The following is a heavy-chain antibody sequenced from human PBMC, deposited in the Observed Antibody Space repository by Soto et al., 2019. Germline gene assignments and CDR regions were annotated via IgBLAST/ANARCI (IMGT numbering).Heavy chain of an antibody. CDR3: GRVSWSGYPYYYHYMDV. CDR1: GGSISSYY. D-gene: IGHD3-3*01. Sequence: PSETLSLTCSVSGGSISSYYWSWIRQPPGKGLEWIGYIYYSGSTNYNPSLKSRVTISVDTSKNQFSLRLSSVTAADTAVYYCGRVSWSGYPYYYHYMDVWGKGTTVTVSS. V-gene: IGHV4-59*01. CDR2: IYYSGST. J-gene: IGHJ6*03.